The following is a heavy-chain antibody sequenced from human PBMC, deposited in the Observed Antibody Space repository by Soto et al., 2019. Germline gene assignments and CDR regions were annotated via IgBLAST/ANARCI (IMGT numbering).Heavy chain of an antibody. CDR2: ISAYDGNT. CDR3: ARGGYYDSSGSRNYYYYGMNV. J-gene: IGHJ6*02. CDR1: GYTFTRYG. Sequence: ASVKVSCKASGYTFTRYGINWVRQAPGQGLEWLGWISAYDGNTNYAQILQGRVSMTTDTSTNTAYMEVRSLRSDDTAVYYCARGGYYDSSGSRNYYYYGMNVWGQGTTVTVSS. V-gene: IGHV1-18*01. D-gene: IGHD3-22*01.